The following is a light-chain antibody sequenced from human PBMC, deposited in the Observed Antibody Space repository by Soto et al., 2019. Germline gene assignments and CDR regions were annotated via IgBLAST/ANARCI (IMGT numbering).Light chain of an antibody. V-gene: IGLV2-14*01. J-gene: IGLJ2*01. CDR3: SSQTASATVL. CDR1: SSDVGAYNF. Sequence: QSALTQPASVSGSPGQSITISCTGTSSDVGAYNFVSWYQQFPGKAPKLMIYEVSNRPSGVSDRFSGSKSGNTASLIISGLRPEDEADYYCSSQTASATVLFGGGTKRTVL. CDR2: EVS.